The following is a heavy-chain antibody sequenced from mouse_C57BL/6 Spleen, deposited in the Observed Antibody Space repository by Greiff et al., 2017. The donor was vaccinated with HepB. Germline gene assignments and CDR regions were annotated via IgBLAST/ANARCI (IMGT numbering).Heavy chain of an antibody. CDR2: IYPGSGNT. CDR3: ARTGGSGYGYFDY. D-gene: IGHD3-2*02. V-gene: IGHV1-76*01. CDR1: GYTFTDYY. Sequence: QVQLQQSGAELVRPGASVKLSCKASGYTFTDYYINWVKQRPGQGLEWIARIYPGSGNTYYNEKFKGKATLTAEKSSSTAYMQLSSLTSEDSAVYFCARTGGSGYGYFDYWGQGTTLTVSS. J-gene: IGHJ2*01.